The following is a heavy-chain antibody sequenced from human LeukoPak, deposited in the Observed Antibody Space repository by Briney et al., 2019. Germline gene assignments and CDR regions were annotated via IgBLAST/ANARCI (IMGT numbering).Heavy chain of an antibody. CDR2: IRPDGDDK. J-gene: IGHJ5*02. CDR3: AKPNTERGKNWFDP. D-gene: IGHD3-16*01. Sequence: HPGGSLRLTCAASGFTLSNYAMQWVRQAPGKGLEWVAFIRPDGDDKNYANSVKGRFTISRDNSKNPMYLQMSSLSTEDTAVYYCAKPNTERGKNWFDPWGQGTLVTVPS. V-gene: IGHV3-30*02. CDR1: GFTLSNYA.